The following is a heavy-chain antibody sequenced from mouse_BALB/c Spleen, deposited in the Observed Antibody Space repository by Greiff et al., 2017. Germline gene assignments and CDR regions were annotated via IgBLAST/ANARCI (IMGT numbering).Heavy chain of an antibody. Sequence: VQRVESGAELVRPGTSVKVSCKASGYAFTNYLIEWVKQRPGQGLEWIGVINPGSGGTNYNEKFKGKATLTADKSSSTAYMQLSSLTSDDSAVYFCAKSMYFDYWGQGTTLTVSS. V-gene: IGHV1-54*01. CDR1: GYAFTNYL. D-gene: IGHD2-3*01. CDR2: INPGSGGT. J-gene: IGHJ2*01. CDR3: AKSMYFDY.